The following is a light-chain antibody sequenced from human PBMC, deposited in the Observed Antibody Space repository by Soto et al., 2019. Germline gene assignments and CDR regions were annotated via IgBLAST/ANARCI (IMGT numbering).Light chain of an antibody. CDR1: SSDVGGYNY. Sequence: QSALTQPRSVSGSPGQSVTISCTGTSSDVGGYNYVSWYQQHPGKAPKVMIYXXSERPXXXXXXXXGSKSGNTASLTISGLQAEDEADYYCCSYAGSPRYVFGTGTKVTVL. CDR2: XXS. V-gene: IGLV2-11*01. J-gene: IGLJ1*01. CDR3: CSYAGSPRYV.